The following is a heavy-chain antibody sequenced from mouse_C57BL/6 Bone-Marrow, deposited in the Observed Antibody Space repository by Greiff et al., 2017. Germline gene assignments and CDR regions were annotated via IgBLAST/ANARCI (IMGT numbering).Heavy chain of an antibody. V-gene: IGHV14-3*01. D-gene: IGHD1-1*01. J-gene: IGHJ1*03. CDR3: ASLIYYYGRGWYFDV. CDR2: IDPANGNT. Sequence: VQLQQSVAELVRPGASVKLSCTASGFNIKNTYMHWVKQRPEQGLEWIGRIDPANGNTKYAPKFQGKATITADKSSNTAYLQLSSLTSEDTAIYYCASLIYYYGRGWYFDVWGTGTTGTVSS. CDR1: GFNIKNTY.